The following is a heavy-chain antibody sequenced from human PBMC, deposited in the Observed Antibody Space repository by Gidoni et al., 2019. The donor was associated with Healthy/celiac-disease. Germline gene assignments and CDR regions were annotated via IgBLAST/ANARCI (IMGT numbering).Heavy chain of an antibody. V-gene: IGHV1-18*01. CDR3: ARDVPIQWELHFDY. D-gene: IGHD1-26*01. CDR1: GYTFTSYG. CDR2: ISAYNGNT. J-gene: IGHJ4*02. Sequence: QLPLVQPGAEVTKPRASVKVSCQASGYTFTSYGISWVRQAPGQGRAWMGWISAYNGNTSDAQKRQGRVTMTTDTSTRTAYMELRSLRSDGAAVYYCARDVPIQWELHFDYWGQGTLVTVSS.